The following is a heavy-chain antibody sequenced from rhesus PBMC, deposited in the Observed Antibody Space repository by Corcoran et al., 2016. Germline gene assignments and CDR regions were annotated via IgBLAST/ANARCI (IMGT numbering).Heavy chain of an antibody. CDR1: GGSISGYYY. D-gene: IGHD4-23*01. CDR2: IYGSGGSN. CDR3: ASGAVTRAFDY. V-gene: IGHV4S14*01. Sequence: QVQLQESGPAVVKPSETLSLTGAVSGGSISGYYYGSGIRQPPGKGLEWIGSIYGSGGSNYLHPSLKSLVTLSVDTSKNQFSLKLSSVTAADTAVYYCASGAVTRAFDYWGQGVLVTVSS. J-gene: IGHJ4*01.